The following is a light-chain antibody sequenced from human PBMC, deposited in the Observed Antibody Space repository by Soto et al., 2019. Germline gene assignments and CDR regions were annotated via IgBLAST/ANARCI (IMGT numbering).Light chain of an antibody. J-gene: IGKJ1*01. V-gene: IGKV3-15*01. CDR2: GAS. CDR3: QQYYNWPLT. Sequence: EIVMTQSPATLSVSPGERATLSCRASQSVSSNLAWYQQKPGQAPRLLIYGASTRATGIPARFSGSGSGTEFTLTISSLQSEDFALFYCQQYYNWPLTFGQGTKVDI. CDR1: QSVSSN.